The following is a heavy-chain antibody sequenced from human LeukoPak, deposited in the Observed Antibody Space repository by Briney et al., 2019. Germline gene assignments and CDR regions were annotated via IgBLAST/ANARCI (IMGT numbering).Heavy chain of an antibody. CDR3: ARGELLWFGELSSGAFDI. D-gene: IGHD3-10*01. V-gene: IGHV1-8*01. CDR2: MNPNSGNT. Sequence: GASVKVSCKASGYTFTSYDINWVRQATGQGLEWMGWMNPNSGNTGYAQKFQGRVTKTRNTSISTAYMELSSLRSEDTAVYYCARGELLWFGELSSGAFDIWGQGTMVTVSS. CDR1: GYTFTSYD. J-gene: IGHJ3*02.